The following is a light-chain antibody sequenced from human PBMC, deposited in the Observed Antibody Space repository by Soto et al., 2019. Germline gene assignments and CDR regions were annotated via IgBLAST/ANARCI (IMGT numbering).Light chain of an antibody. CDR2: DAS. Sequence: EIVLTQSPATLSLSGGERATLSCRASQSVSSYFAWYQQKPGQAPRLLIYDASNRATGIPARFSGSGSGTDFTLTISSLEPEDFAVYYCQQRSNWPRAFGQGTRLEIK. J-gene: IGKJ5*01. CDR3: QQRSNWPRA. V-gene: IGKV3-11*01. CDR1: QSVSSY.